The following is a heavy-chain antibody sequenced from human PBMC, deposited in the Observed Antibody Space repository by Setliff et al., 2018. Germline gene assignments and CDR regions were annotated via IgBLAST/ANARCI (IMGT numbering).Heavy chain of an antibody. CDR2: IYYSGST. CDR1: GGSISTYY. D-gene: IGHD3-9*01. V-gene: IGHV4-59*01. CDR3: ARDLTGWGWFDP. Sequence: KPSETLSLTCTVSGGSISTYYWSWIRQSPGKRLEWVGYIYYSGSTNYNPSLKSRVTISIDASKNQFSLKLSSVTAADAAVYYCARDLTGWGWFDPWGQGTLVTVSS. J-gene: IGHJ5*02.